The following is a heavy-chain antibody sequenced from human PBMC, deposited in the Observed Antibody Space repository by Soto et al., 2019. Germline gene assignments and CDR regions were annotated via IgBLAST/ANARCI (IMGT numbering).Heavy chain of an antibody. J-gene: IGHJ5*02. CDR1: GFSLSTSGVG. CDR3: AHTGYVVVVPAAIPSWFDP. CDR2: IYWDDDK. V-gene: IGHV2-5*02. D-gene: IGHD2-2*01. Sequence: QITLKESGPTLVKPTQTLTLTCTFSGFSLSTSGVGVGWIRQPPGKALEWLALIYWDDDKRYSPSLKSRLTITKDTSKTQVVLTMTNMDPVDTATYYCAHTGYVVVVPAAIPSWFDPWGQGTLVTVSS.